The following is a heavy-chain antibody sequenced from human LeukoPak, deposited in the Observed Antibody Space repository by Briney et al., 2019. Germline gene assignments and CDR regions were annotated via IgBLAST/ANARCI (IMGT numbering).Heavy chain of an antibody. V-gene: IGHV4-31*03. CDR1: GGSINNGGYY. CDR3: ARGNVNWNEYYFDS. Sequence: SETLSLTCTVSGGSINNGGYYWSWIRQHPGKGLEWIGYIYYSGSSYYNPSLRSRVTISVDTSKNQFSLKLASVTAADTAVYFCARGNVNWNEYYFDSWGQGTPVTVSS. D-gene: IGHD1-1*01. CDR2: IYYSGSS. J-gene: IGHJ4*02.